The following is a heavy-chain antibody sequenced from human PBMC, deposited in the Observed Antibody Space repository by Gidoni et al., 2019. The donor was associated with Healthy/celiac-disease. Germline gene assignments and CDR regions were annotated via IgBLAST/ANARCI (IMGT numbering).Heavy chain of an antibody. V-gene: IGHV6-1*01. D-gene: IGHD3-9*01. CDR3: AREPSVLRYCDRVDWFDP. CDR2: TYYRYKWYN. Sequence: QVQLQQSGPGLVKPSQTLSLTGSISVDSVSSTSASWNWIRQSPSRGLEWLGRTYYRYKWYNDYEVSVKSRITINPDTSKNQFSLQLNSVTPEDTAVYYCAREPSVLRYCDRVDWFDPWGQGTLVTVSA. J-gene: IGHJ5*02. CDR1: VDSVSSTSAS.